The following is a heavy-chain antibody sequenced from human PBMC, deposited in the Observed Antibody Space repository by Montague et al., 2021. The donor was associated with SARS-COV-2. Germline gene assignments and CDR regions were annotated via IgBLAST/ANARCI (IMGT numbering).Heavy chain of an antibody. Sequence: SLRLSCAASGFTFSSYWMSWVRQAPGKGLEWVANIKQDGSEKYYVDSVKGRFTISRDNAKNSLYLQMNSLRAEDTAVYYCARDFYGSGSPYYYYGMDVWGQGTTVTVSS. CDR1: GFTFSSYW. D-gene: IGHD3-10*01. V-gene: IGHV3-7*01. CDR3: ARDFYGSGSPYYYYGMDV. J-gene: IGHJ6*02. CDR2: IKQDGSEK.